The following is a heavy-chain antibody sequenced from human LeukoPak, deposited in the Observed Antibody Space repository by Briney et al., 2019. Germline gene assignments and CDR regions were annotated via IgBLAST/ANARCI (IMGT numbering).Heavy chain of an antibody. CDR3: ARAPLGYSYGYHFDY. CDR1: GNSISSGDNY. Sequence: PSQTLSLTCTVSGNSISSGDNYWSWIRQPAGKGLEWIGEINHSGSTNYNPSLKSRVTISVDTSKNQFSLKLSSVTAADTAVYYCARAPLGYSYGYHFDYWGQGTLVTVSS. V-gene: IGHV4-61*09. D-gene: IGHD5-18*01. CDR2: INHSGST. J-gene: IGHJ4*02.